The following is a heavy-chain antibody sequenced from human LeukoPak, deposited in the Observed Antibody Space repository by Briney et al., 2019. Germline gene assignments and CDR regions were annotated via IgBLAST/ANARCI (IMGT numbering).Heavy chain of an antibody. CDR3: AKIGDILTGYYTGYSDY. D-gene: IGHD3-9*01. Sequence: GGSLRLSCAASGFTFSSYAMSWVRQAPGKGLEWVSAISGSGGSTYYADSVKGRFTISRDNSKNTLYLQMNSLRAEDTAVYYCAKIGDILTGYYTGYSDYWGQGTLVTVSS. CDR2: ISGSGGST. V-gene: IGHV3-23*01. J-gene: IGHJ4*02. CDR1: GFTFSSYA.